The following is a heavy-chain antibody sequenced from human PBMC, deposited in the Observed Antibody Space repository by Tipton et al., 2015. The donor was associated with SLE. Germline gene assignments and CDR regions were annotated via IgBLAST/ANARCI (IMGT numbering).Heavy chain of an antibody. V-gene: IGHV3-53*04. CDR3: ARVGGGSSWYGWFDP. D-gene: IGHD6-13*01. CDR2: IYSGGST. CDR1: GFTVSSNY. Sequence: SLRLSCAASGFTVSSNYMSWVRQAPGKGLEWVSVIYSGGSTYYADSVKGRFTISRRNSKNTLYLQMNSLRAEDTAVYYCARVGGGSSWYGWFDPWGQGTLVTVSS. J-gene: IGHJ5*02.